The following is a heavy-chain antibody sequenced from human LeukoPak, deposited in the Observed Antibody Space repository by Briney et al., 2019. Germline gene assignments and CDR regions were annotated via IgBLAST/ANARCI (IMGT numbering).Heavy chain of an antibody. D-gene: IGHD3-3*01. V-gene: IGHV1-18*01. CDR2: ISAYNGNT. J-gene: IGHJ6*03. Sequence: ASVKVSCKASGYTFTSYGISWVRQAPGQGLEWMGWISAYNGNTNYAQKLQGRVTMTTDTSTSTAYMELRSLRSDDTAVYYCARVPYYDFWSGYYYYYYMDVWGKGTTVTVSS. CDR3: ARVPYYDFWSGYYYYYYMDV. CDR1: GYTFTSYG.